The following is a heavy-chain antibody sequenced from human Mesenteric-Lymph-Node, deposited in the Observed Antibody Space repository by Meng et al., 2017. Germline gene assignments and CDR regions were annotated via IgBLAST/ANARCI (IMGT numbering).Heavy chain of an antibody. J-gene: IGHJ4*02. D-gene: IGHD2-21*02. V-gene: IGHV3-20*04. CDR3: ARDLDCGGDCYGFDY. CDR1: GFTFDDYG. Sequence: GESLKISCAASGFTFDDYGMSWVRQAPGKGLEWVSGINWNGGSTGYADSVKGRFTISRDNAKNSLYLQMNSLRAEDTALYYCARDLDCGGDCYGFDYWGQGTLVTVSS. CDR2: INWNGGST.